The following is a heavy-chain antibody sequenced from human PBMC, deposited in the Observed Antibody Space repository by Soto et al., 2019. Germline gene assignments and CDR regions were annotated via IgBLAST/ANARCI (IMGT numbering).Heavy chain of an antibody. CDR2: IHYSGSI. J-gene: IGHJ6*02. Sequence: QVQLQESGPGLVRPSQTLFLTCTVSGGSTSTDHYHWTWIRQAPGKGLEWIGYIHYSGSIQFNPSPQSRLSMPVDTSKNLFSLGLSSVTAADTAVYFCAREDDGGDRDYYGLHVWGQGTTGTVSS. V-gene: IGHV4-30-4*01. CDR3: AREDDGGDRDYYGLHV. CDR1: GGSTSTDHYH. D-gene: IGHD2-21*02.